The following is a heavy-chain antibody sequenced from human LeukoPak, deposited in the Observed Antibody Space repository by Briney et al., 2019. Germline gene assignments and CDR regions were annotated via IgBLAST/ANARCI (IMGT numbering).Heavy chain of an antibody. Sequence: ASVKVSCKVSGYTLTELSMHWVRQAPGKGLEWMGGLDPEDGETIYAQKFQGRVTMSTDTSTSTAYMELRSLRSDDTAVYYCARDPRFVAYFDYWGQGTLVTVSS. CDR1: GYTLTELS. CDR3: ARDPRFVAYFDY. CDR2: LDPEDGET. D-gene: IGHD2-15*01. J-gene: IGHJ4*02. V-gene: IGHV1-24*01.